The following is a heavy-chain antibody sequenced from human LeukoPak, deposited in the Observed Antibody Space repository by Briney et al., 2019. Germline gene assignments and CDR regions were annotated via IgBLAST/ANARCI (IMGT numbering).Heavy chain of an antibody. V-gene: IGHV3-33*01. CDR3: AREGPRGNSQFDY. CDR1: GFTFSNYG. D-gene: IGHD2/OR15-2a*01. Sequence: GGSLRLSCAASGFTFSNYGMHWVRQAPGKGLEWMALIWYDGSNKYYTDSVKGRLTISRDNSKDTLFLQMNSLRAEDTAVYYCAREGPRGNSQFDYWGQGTLVTVSS. CDR2: IWYDGSNK. J-gene: IGHJ4*02.